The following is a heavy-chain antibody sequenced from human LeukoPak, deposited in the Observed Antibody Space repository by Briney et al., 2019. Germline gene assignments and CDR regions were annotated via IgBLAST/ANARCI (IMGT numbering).Heavy chain of an antibody. J-gene: IGHJ4*02. CDR3: ARHIIVGPTDYFDY. V-gene: IGHV4-59*08. D-gene: IGHD1-26*01. CDR1: GGSISGYS. Sequence: NSSETLSLTCTVSGGSISGYSWSWIRQPPGKGLECLGYIYYSGSTNYNPSLTSRVTISVDTSKNQFSLKLSSVTAADTAVYYCARHIIVGPTDYFDYWGQGTLVTVSS. CDR2: IYYSGST.